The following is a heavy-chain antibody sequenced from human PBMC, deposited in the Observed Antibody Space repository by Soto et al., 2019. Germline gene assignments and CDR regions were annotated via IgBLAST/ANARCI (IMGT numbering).Heavy chain of an antibody. Sequence: SCKTSGYTFTSYGMNWVRRAPGGGLEWVASISSSGSFIYYADSVKGRFTISRDDAEKSLYLQMNSLRAEDTALYYCAREPEGIAAALDYWGQGTLVTVSS. V-gene: IGHV3-21*01. CDR1: GYTFTSYG. D-gene: IGHD6-13*01. J-gene: IGHJ4*02. CDR2: ISSSGSFI. CDR3: AREPEGIAAALDY.